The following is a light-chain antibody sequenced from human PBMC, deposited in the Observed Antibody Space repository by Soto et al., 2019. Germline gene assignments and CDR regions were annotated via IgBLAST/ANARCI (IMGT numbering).Light chain of an antibody. Sequence: EIVLTQSPGTLSLSPGERATLSCRASQSVSSSYLAWYQQKPGQAPRLLMYGASNRATGIPDRFSGSGSGTDFTLTISNLEPEDFAVYYRQQYGGSPPLTFGGGTKVEIK. CDR2: GAS. CDR1: QSVSSSY. V-gene: IGKV3-20*01. J-gene: IGKJ4*01. CDR3: QQYGGSPPLT.